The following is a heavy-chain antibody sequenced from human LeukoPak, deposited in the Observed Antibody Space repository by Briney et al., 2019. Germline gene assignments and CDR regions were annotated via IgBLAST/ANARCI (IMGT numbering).Heavy chain of an antibody. V-gene: IGHV4-30-2*03. CDR2: IYHSGST. D-gene: IGHD1-26*01. Sequence: PSQTLSLTCTVSGGSISSGGYYWSWIRQPPGKGLDWIASIYHSGSTYYNPSLKSRVTMSVDTSKNQFSLKLSSVTAANTAVYYCARDLYSFLVGGALGGSYFDNWGQGTLVTVSS. CDR3: ARDLYSFLVGGALGGSYFDN. J-gene: IGHJ4*02. CDR1: GGSISSGGYY.